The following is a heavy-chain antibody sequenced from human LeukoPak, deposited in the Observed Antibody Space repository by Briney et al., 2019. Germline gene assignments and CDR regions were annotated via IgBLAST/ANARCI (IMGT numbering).Heavy chain of an antibody. CDR2: ISGSGGAS. J-gene: IGHJ4*02. CDR3: ARTQGAVAGGLDY. D-gene: IGHD6-19*01. CDR1: GFTFSTYG. V-gene: IGHV3-23*01. Sequence: GGFLRLSCAASGFTFSTYGMSWVRQAPGKGLEWVSGISGSGGASYYADSVKGRFTISRDDSHNTLYLQMNSLRAEDTAVFYCARTQGAVAGGLDYWGQGTLVTVSS.